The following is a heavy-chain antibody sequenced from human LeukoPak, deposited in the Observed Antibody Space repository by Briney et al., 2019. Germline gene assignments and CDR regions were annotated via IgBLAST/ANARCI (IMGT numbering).Heavy chain of an antibody. J-gene: IGHJ4*02. CDR3: ARDRGGDSNAYADF. CDR2: IYSGGST. D-gene: IGHD3-22*01. V-gene: IGHV3-66*01. Sequence: GGSLRLSCAASGFTVSSNYMSWVRQAPGKGLEWVSVIYSGGSTYYADSVKGRFTISRDNSKNTLYLQMNSLRAEDTAVYYCARDRGGDSNAYADFWGQGTLVTVSA. CDR1: GFTVSSNY.